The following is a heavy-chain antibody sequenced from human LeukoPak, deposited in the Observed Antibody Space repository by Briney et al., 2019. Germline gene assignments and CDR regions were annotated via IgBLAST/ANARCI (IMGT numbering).Heavy chain of an antibody. J-gene: IGHJ4*02. D-gene: IGHD6-6*01. CDR1: GYTFTSYG. V-gene: IGHV1-18*01. CDR2: ISAYNGNT. CDR3: ARDGIAARGDY. Sequence: GASVKVSCKASGYTFTSYGTSWVRQAPGQGLEWMGWISAYNGNTNYAQKLQGRVTMTRDTSISTAYMELSRLRSDDTAVYYCARDGIAARGDYWGQGTLVTVSS.